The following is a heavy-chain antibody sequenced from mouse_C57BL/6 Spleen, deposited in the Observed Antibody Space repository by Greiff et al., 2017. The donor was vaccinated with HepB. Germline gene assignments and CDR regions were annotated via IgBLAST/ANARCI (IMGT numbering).Heavy chain of an antibody. D-gene: IGHD2-2*01. CDR2: IYPSDSET. CDR1: GYTFTSYW. Sequence: QVQLQQPGAELVRPGSSVKLSCKASGYTFTSYWMDWVKQRPGQGLEWIGNIYPSDSETHYNQKFKDKATLTVDKSSSTAYMQLSSLTSEDSAVYYCARGYYGYFDVWGTGTTGTVSS. V-gene: IGHV1-61*01. J-gene: IGHJ1*03. CDR3: ARGYYGYFDV.